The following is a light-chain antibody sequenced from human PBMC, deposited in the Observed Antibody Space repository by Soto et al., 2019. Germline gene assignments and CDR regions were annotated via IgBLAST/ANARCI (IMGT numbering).Light chain of an antibody. J-gene: IGKJ5*01. CDR3: HQYDSWPKT. Sequence: EVVVTQSPATLSVSPGERATLSCRASQSVSSNLAWYQQKPGQAPRLLIYGASTRATGIPARFSGSGSGTEFTLTISSLQSEDFAVYYCHQYDSWPKTFGQGTRLEI. CDR1: QSVSSN. CDR2: GAS. V-gene: IGKV3-15*01.